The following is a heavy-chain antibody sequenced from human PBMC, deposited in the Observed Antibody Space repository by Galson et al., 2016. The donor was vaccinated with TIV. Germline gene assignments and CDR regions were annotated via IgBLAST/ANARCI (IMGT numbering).Heavy chain of an antibody. CDR1: GYTFTSFG. CDR2: ISGYNGKT. J-gene: IGHJ6*02. Sequence: SVKVSCKATGYTFTSFGIVWVRQAPGQGLEWMGWISGYNGKTYYAQKFQDRVTMTTDTSTNTAYMELRSLRSDDTAVYYCTRDRSIAAPRDMDVWGQGTAVTVSS. V-gene: IGHV1-18*01. CDR3: TRDRSIAAPRDMDV. D-gene: IGHD6-6*01.